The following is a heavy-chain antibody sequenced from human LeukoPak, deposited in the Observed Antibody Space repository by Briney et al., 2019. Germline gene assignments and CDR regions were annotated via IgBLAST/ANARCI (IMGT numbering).Heavy chain of an antibody. CDR2: IYSGGTT. D-gene: IGHD6-13*01. CDR1: GFTVSSNS. CDR3: ASSSWSRSNWFDP. J-gene: IGHJ5*02. Sequence: PGGSLRLPCAASGFTVSSNSMTWVRQAPGKGLEWVSVIYSGGTTYYADSVKGRFTISRDNSKNTLYLQMNSLRLEDTAVYYCASSSWSRSNWFDPWGQGTLVTVSS. V-gene: IGHV3-66*02.